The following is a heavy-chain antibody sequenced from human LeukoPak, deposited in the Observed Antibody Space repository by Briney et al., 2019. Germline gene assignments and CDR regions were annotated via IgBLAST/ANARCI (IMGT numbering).Heavy chain of an antibody. CDR1: GFTFSSYT. V-gene: IGHV3-21*01. J-gene: IGHJ3*02. Sequence: GALRLSCAASGFTFSSYTMNWVRQAPGKGLEWVSSISSSSSYIYYADSVKGRFTISRDNAKNSLYLQMNSLRAEDTAVYYCARAGDFWSGFSGGAFDIWGQGTMVTVS. CDR3: ARAGDFWSGFSGGAFDI. CDR2: ISSSSSYI. D-gene: IGHD3-3*01.